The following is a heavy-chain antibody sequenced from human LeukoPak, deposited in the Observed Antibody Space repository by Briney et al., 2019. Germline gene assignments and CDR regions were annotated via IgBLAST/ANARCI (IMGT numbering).Heavy chain of an antibody. CDR1: GGSFSGYY. CDR2: INHSGST. D-gene: IGHD5-18*01. V-gene: IGHV4-34*01. CDR3: ARVVYRGYSYGLSYYYYYMDV. J-gene: IGHJ6*03. Sequence: PSETLSLTCAVYGGSFSGYYWSWIRQPPGKGLEWIGEINHSGSTNYNPSLKSRVTISVDTSKNQFSLKLSSVTAADTAVYYCARVVYRGYSYGLSYYYYYMDVWGKGTTVTVSS.